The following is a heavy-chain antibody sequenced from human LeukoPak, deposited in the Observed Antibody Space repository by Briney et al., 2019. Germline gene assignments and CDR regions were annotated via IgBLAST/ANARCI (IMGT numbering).Heavy chain of an antibody. J-gene: IGHJ6*03. CDR1: GYTFTSYA. Sequence: ASVKVSCKASGYTFTSYAMNWVRQAPGQGLEWMGWINPNSGGTNYAQKFQGRVTVTRDTSISTAYMELRSLRSDDTAVYYCATDLDYYCSGSYYISGYYYYMDVWGKGTTVTVSS. CDR3: ATDLDYYCSGSYYISGYYYYMDV. D-gene: IGHD3-10*01. V-gene: IGHV1-2*02. CDR2: INPNSGGT.